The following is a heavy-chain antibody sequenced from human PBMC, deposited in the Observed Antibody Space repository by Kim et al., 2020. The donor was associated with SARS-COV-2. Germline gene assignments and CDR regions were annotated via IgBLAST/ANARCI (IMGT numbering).Heavy chain of an antibody. V-gene: IGHV7-4-1*02. CDR2: NP. CDR3: AREYSSSSFDY. J-gene: IGHJ4*02. Sequence: NPQYDQGFNGRFVFSLDPSGSTAYLQIRSLKAEDTAVYYCAREYSSSSFDYWGQGTLVTVSS. D-gene: IGHD6-6*01.